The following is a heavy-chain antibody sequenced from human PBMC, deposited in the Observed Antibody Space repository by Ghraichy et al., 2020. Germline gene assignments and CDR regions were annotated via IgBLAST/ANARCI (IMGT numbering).Heavy chain of an antibody. J-gene: IGHJ6*02. CDR2: IVVGSGNT. CDR3: AASDPFGPKGNYYYGMDV. V-gene: IGHV1-58*01. CDR1: GFTFTSSV. D-gene: IGHD3/OR15-3a*01. Sequence: SVKVPCKASGFTFTSSVVQWVRHARGQLLEWIGWIVVGSGNTNYAQNFQDRVTITKDMSTSTAYMELSGLRSDDTAMYYCAASDPFGPKGNYYYGMDVWGQGTTFTVSS.